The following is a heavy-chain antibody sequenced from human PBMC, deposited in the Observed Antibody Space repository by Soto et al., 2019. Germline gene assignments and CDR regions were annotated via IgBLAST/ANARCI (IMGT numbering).Heavy chain of an antibody. CDR3: ARGERCSSTSCYKGFDC. J-gene: IGHJ4*02. CDR1: GYTFTSYA. D-gene: IGHD2-2*02. V-gene: IGHV1-3*01. Sequence: QVQLVQSGAEVKKPGASVKVSCKASGYTFTSYAMHWVRQAPGQRLEWMGWINAGNGNTKYSQKFQGRVTITRDTSASTAYMELSSLRSEDTAVYYCARGERCSSTSCYKGFDCWGQGTLVTVSS. CDR2: INAGNGNT.